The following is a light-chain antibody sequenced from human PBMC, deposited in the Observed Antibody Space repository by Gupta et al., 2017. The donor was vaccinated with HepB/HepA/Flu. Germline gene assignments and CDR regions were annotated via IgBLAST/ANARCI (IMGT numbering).Light chain of an antibody. CDR3: NSRDSSGNHVV. V-gene: IGLV3-19*01. CDR1: SLRNYY. CDR2: AKN. J-gene: IGLJ2*01. Sequence: SSELTQDPAVSVALGQTVRITCQGDSLRNYYANWYQQKPGQAPVLVIYAKNNRPSGIPDRFSGSSSGNTASLTITGAQAEDEADYYCNSRDSSGNHVVFGGGTKLTVL.